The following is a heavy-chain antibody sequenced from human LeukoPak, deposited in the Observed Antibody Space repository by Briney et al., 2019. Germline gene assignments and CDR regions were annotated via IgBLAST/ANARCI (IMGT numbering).Heavy chain of an antibody. CDR1: GFTFSDHY. Sequence: GGALRLSCAASGFTFSDHYMHWVRQAPGKGLEWVAVIWYDGSNKYYAVSVKGRFTISRDNSKNTLYLQMNSLRAEDTAVYYCARYVTTVTYFDHWGQGTLVTVSS. CDR3: ARYVTTVTYFDH. V-gene: IGHV3-33*08. J-gene: IGHJ4*02. CDR2: IWYDGSNK. D-gene: IGHD4-17*01.